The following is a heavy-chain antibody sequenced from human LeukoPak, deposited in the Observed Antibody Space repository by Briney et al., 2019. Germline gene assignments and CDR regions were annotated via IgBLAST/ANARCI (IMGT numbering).Heavy chain of an antibody. V-gene: IGHV3-53*01. CDR2: IYSGGST. J-gene: IGHJ4*02. CDR3: ANYNLEGSYGLGY. D-gene: IGHD5-18*01. Sequence: PGGSLRLSCAASGFTVSSNYMSWVRQAPGKGLEWVSVIYSGGSTYYADSVKGRFTISRDNSKNTLYLQMNSLRAEDTAVYYCANYNLEGSYGLGYWGQGTLVTVSS. CDR1: GFTVSSNY.